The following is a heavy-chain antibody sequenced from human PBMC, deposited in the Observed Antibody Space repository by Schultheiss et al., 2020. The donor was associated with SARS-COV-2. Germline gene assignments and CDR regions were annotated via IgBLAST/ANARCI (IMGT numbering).Heavy chain of an antibody. Sequence: SETLSLTCTVSGGSISSGDYYWSWIRQPPGKGLEWIGYIYYSGSTYYNPSLKSRVTISVDTSKNQFSLRLSSVTAADTAVYYCARDGDIVVDPTTQKPLQVGFDVWGQGTTVTVSS. D-gene: IGHD2-15*01. V-gene: IGHV4-30-4*01. CDR3: ARDGDIVVDPTTQKPLQVGFDV. CDR1: GGSISSGDYY. CDR2: IYYSGST. J-gene: IGHJ6*02.